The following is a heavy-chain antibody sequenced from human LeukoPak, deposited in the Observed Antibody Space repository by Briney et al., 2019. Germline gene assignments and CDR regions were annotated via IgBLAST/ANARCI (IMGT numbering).Heavy chain of an antibody. D-gene: IGHD3-3*02. V-gene: IGHV4-28*01. Sequence: SETLSLTCAVSGGSIGDSFWWTWVRQPPGKGLEWIGYIFYAGSTYYNPSLKSRVTMSVDTSKNQFSLRLSSVTAVDTAVYYCARIGPILGAAWVDYWGQGTLVSVSS. CDR1: GGSIGDSFW. CDR3: ARIGPILGAAWVDY. CDR2: IFYAGST. J-gene: IGHJ4*02.